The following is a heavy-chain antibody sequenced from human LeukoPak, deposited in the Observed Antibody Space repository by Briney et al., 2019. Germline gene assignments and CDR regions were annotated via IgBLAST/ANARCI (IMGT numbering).Heavy chain of an antibody. Sequence: PGGSLRLSCAASGFTFRSYDMNWVRQAPGKGLEWVSHISSSGSSTLYADSVKGRFTISRDNAKNSLYLQMNSLRGEDTAVYYCARGGFDVEMAHWGQGTLVTVS. CDR2: ISSSGSST. CDR1: GFTFRSYD. V-gene: IGHV3-48*03. D-gene: IGHD5-24*01. CDR3: ARGGFDVEMAH. J-gene: IGHJ4*02.